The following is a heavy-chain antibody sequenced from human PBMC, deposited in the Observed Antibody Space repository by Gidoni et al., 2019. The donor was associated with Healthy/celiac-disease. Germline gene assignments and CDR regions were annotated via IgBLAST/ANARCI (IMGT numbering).Heavy chain of an antibody. J-gene: IGHJ6*02. CDR1: GFTFDDYA. V-gene: IGHV3-9*01. Sequence: EVQLVESGGGLVQPGRSLRLSCAASGFTFDDYAMHCVRQAPGKCLEWVSGISWNSGSIGYADSVKGRFTISRDNAKNSLYLQMNSLRAEDTALYYCAKDIAPVYYGSGSYSNYYYYGMDVWGQGTTVTVSS. D-gene: IGHD3-10*01. CDR3: AKDIAPVYYGSGSYSNYYYYGMDV. CDR2: ISWNSGSI.